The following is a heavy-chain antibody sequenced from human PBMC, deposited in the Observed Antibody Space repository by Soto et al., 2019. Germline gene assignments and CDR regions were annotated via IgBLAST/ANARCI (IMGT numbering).Heavy chain of an antibody. J-gene: IGHJ4*02. CDR2: IYHSGST. CDR3: ARFTVVVVAGGYFDY. Sequence: QVQLQESGPGLVKPSGTLSLTCAVSSGSISSSNWWSWVRQPPGKGLEWIGEIYHSGSTNYNPSLKSRVTISVDKSKYQFSLKLSSVTAADTAVYYCARFTVVVVAGGYFDYWGQGTLVTVSS. CDR1: SGSISSSNW. V-gene: IGHV4-4*02. D-gene: IGHD2-15*01.